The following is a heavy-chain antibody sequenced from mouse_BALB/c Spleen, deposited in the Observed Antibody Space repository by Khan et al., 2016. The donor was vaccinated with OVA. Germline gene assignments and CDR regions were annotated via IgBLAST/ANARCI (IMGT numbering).Heavy chain of an antibody. D-gene: IGHD1-1*01. CDR1: GFTFSTFA. CDR3: ARHNYGPFAY. V-gene: IGHV5-6*01. Sequence: EVELVESGGDLVKPGGSLKLSCAASGFTFSTFAMSWVRQTPDKRLEWVATISTAGDYIYYPDSVKGRFTISRDNAKNTLYLQMSSLMSEDTAMYYCARHNYGPFAYWGQGTLVTVSA. CDR2: ISTAGDYI. J-gene: IGHJ3*01.